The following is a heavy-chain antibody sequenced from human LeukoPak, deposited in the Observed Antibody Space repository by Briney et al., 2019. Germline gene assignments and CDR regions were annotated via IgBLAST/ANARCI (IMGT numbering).Heavy chain of an antibody. D-gene: IGHD6-13*01. CDR1: GYTFTSYA. J-gene: IGHJ4*02. V-gene: IGHV1-3*01. Sequence: ASVKVSCKASGYTFTSYAMHWVRQAPGQRLEWMGWINAGNGNTKYSQKFQGRVTITRDISASTAYMELSSLRSEDTAMYYCARLVSSAWYLDYWGQGTLVTVSS. CDR2: INAGNGNT. CDR3: ARLVSSAWYLDY.